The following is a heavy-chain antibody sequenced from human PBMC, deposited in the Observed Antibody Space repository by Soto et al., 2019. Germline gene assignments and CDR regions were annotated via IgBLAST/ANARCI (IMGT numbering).Heavy chain of an antibody. D-gene: IGHD5-18*01. J-gene: IGHJ4*02. V-gene: IGHV3-30*18. Sequence: QVHLVEYGGGVVQPGRSLRLSCAASGFTFSSYGMYWVRQAPGRGLEWVAFIPYDRGNSYYADSVKGRFTISRDNSKNTLYLQMNSLTAEDTAVYYCAKDREYSYGYADYWGQGALVTVSS. CDR3: AKDREYSYGYADY. CDR1: GFTFSSYG. CDR2: IPYDRGNS.